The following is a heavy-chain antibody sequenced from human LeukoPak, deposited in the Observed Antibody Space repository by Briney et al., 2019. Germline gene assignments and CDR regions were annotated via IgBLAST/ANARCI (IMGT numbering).Heavy chain of an antibody. CDR2: INPNSDFT. Sequence: TSVKVSCKASGYPFTGYYLHWVRQAPGQGLEWMGWINPNSDFTNYAQKFQGRVTMTRDTSISTAYMELSRLRSDDTAVYYCARLADCSSSSCRSFDYWGQGTLVTVSS. CDR1: GYPFTGYY. V-gene: IGHV1-2*02. J-gene: IGHJ4*02. CDR3: ARLADCSSSSCRSFDY. D-gene: IGHD2-2*01.